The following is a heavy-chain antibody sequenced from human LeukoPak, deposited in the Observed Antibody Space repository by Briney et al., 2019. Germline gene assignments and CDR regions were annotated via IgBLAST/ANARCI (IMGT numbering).Heavy chain of an antibody. CDR3: ALPGEKHWLYFDF. J-gene: IGHJ4*02. D-gene: IGHD3-16*01. V-gene: IGHV1-69*05. CDR2: IIPVFDTA. Sequence: ASVKVSCKASGDTFSNYDVTWVRQAPGQGLEWMGRIIPVFDTAKYAQNFQGRVTMTTDESSSTAYMELYSLRSEDTAVYYCALPGEKHWLYFDFGGREPRVPVPS. CDR1: GDTFSNYD.